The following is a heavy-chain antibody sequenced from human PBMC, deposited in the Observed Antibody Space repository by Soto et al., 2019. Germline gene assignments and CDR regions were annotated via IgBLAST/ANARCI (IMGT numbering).Heavy chain of an antibody. CDR3: AKDKVRYGSGGSCYSNAFDI. Sequence: VGPLRLSCAASGFTFSSCGMHWVRQAPGKGLAQVAVISYDGSNKYYADSVKGRFTISRDNSKNTLYVQMNSLRAEDTAVYYCAKDKVRYGSGGSCYSNAFDIWGQGTMVTVSS. J-gene: IGHJ3*02. V-gene: IGHV3-30*18. D-gene: IGHD2-15*01. CDR2: ISYDGSNK. CDR1: GFTFSSCG.